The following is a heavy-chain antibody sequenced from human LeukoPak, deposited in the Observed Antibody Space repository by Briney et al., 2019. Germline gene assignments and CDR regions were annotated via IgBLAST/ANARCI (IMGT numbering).Heavy chain of an antibody. CDR3: ARGVIQLSTDAFDI. Sequence: SETLSLTCTVSGGSISGYYWSWIRQPPGKGLEWIGYIYYNGSTNYNPSLKSRVTISVDTSKNQFSLKLSSVTAADTAVYYCARGVIQLSTDAFDIWGQGTMVTVSS. D-gene: IGHD5-18*01. V-gene: IGHV4-59*01. CDR1: GGSISGYY. CDR2: IYYNGST. J-gene: IGHJ3*02.